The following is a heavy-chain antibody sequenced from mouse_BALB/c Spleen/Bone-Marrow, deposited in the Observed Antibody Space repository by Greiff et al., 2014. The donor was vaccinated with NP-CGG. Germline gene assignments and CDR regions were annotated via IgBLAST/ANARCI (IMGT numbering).Heavy chain of an antibody. CDR2: IYPGDDDT. D-gene: IGHD2-4*01. J-gene: IGHJ2*01. CDR1: GYAFSSYW. Sequence: VQLQQSGAELVRPGSSVKISCKASGYAFSSYWLNWVKQRPGQGLEWIGQIYPGDDDTNYNGKFKGKATLTADKSSSTAYMQLXXXXSEDSAVYFCTRRYYDYDVRYFDYWGQGTTLTVSS. CDR3: TRRYYDYDVRYFDY. V-gene: IGHV1-80*01.